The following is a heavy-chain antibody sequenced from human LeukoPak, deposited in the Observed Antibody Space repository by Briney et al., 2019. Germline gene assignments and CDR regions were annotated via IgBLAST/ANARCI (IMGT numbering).Heavy chain of an antibody. CDR2: IYCTGST. Sequence: PSETLSLTCTVSGGSISSYYWTWIRQPPGKGLEWIGYIYCTGSTDYNPSLKSRVTISLDTSKNQFSLKLSSMTAADTAVYYCARDKLGWYFDLWGRGTLVTISS. CDR1: GGSISSYY. V-gene: IGHV4-59*01. J-gene: IGHJ2*01. CDR3: ARDKLGWYFDL. D-gene: IGHD7-27*01.